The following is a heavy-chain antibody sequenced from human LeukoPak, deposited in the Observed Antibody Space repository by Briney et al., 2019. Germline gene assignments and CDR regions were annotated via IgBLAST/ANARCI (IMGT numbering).Heavy chain of an antibody. CDR1: AGSVTSESHY. Sequence: PSETLSLTCTVSAGSVTSESHYWGWIRQPPGKGLEWIGSMSYSGTTHSNPSLKSRLSISVDTSKKQFSLELSSVTAADTAVYYCARLIIRGKYSSSCPIDYWGQGTLVTVSS. V-gene: IGHV4-39*01. CDR2: MSYSGTT. D-gene: IGHD6-13*01. J-gene: IGHJ4*02. CDR3: ARLIIRGKYSSSCPIDY.